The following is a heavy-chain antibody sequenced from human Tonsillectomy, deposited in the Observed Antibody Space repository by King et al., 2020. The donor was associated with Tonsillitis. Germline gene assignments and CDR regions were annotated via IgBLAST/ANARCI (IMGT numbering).Heavy chain of an antibody. Sequence: QLVQSGAEVKKPGASVKVSCKASGYTFNDNDINWVRQATGQGLEWMGWMNPNSANTGYAQKFQGRVTMTRNTSISTAYMELSSLRSEETAVYYCARVRVDCSSTSCYPLGMAVWGQATTVTVSS. J-gene: IGHJ6*02. CDR2: MNPNSANT. V-gene: IGHV1-8*01. CDR3: ARVRVDCSSTSCYPLGMAV. D-gene: IGHD2-2*01. CDR1: GYTFNDND.